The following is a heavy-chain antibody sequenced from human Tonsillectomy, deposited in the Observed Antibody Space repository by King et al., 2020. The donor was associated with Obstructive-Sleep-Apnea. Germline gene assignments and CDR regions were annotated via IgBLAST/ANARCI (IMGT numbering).Heavy chain of an antibody. D-gene: IGHD5-12*01. CDR2: ISHDGNSK. J-gene: IGHJ4*02. Sequence: VQLVESGGGVVQPGGSLRLSCAVSVFTFSDFAMHWVRPAPGKGLEWVAVISHDGNSKYYADSVWGRFTISRDSSKNTLFLQMNSLRAEDTAVYYCAKDHGYSGAQYYFDYWGQGTLVTVSS. CDR3: AKDHGYSGAQYYFDY. V-gene: IGHV3-30*18. CDR1: VFTFSDFA.